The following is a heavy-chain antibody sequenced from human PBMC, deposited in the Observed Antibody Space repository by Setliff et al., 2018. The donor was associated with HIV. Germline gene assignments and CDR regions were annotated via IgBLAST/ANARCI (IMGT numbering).Heavy chain of an antibody. V-gene: IGHV1-46*01. CDR2: INPSGGQR. J-gene: IGHJ4*02. CDR3: ARASYYYDSSGWVDY. CDR1: GYTFTNYF. D-gene: IGHD3-22*01. Sequence: GASVKVSCKASGYTFTNYFVHWVRQAPGQGLEWMGMINPSGGQRSFAQKFQGRITVATTTSTATSTGTVYLQMNSLRAEDTAVYYCARASYYYDSSGWVDYWGQGTLVTVSS.